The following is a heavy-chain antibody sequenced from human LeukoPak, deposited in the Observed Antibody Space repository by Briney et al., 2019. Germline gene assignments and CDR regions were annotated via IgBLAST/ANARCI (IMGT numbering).Heavy chain of an antibody. J-gene: IGHJ4*02. Sequence: GGSLRLSCAASGFTFGSYWMSWVRQAPGKGLEWVANIKQDGSQRYYVGSVKGRFTISRDNAKTSLYLQMISLRVEDTVLYYCARDRTVTTFDSWGQGTLVTVSS. CDR3: ARDRTVTTFDS. D-gene: IGHD4-17*01. V-gene: IGHV3-7*01. CDR1: GFTFGSYW. CDR2: IKQDGSQR.